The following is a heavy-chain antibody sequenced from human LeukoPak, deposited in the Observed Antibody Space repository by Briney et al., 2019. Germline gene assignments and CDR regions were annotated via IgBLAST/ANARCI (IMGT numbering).Heavy chain of an antibody. Sequence: GRSLRLSCAASGFTFSSYAMHWVRQAPGKGLEWVAVISYDGSKKYYADSVKGRFIISRDNSKNTLYLQMNSLRAEDTAVYYCARYSGTFSNSYFDCWGQGTLVTVSS. CDR1: GFTFSSYA. D-gene: IGHD1-26*01. CDR3: ARYSGTFSNSYFDC. CDR2: ISYDGSKK. V-gene: IGHV3-30*14. J-gene: IGHJ4*02.